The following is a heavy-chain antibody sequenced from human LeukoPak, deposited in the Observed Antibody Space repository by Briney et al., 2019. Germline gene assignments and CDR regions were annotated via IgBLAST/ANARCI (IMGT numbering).Heavy chain of an antibody. D-gene: IGHD5-12*01. V-gene: IGHV3-7*01. Sequence: PGGSLRLSCAASGFTFSSYAMSWVRQAPGKGLEWVANINRDGSEKYYVDSVKGRFTISRDNAKNSLFLQMNSLRAEDTAVYYCATDYSAYDPPDSWGQGTLVTVSS. CDR2: INRDGSEK. J-gene: IGHJ4*02. CDR1: GFTFSSYA. CDR3: ATDYSAYDPPDS.